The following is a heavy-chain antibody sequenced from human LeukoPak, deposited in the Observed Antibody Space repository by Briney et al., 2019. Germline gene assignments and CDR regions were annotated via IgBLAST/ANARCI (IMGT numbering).Heavy chain of an antibody. J-gene: IGHJ5*02. V-gene: IGHV3-11*04. CDR3: ARGWYSSGWYNWFDP. CDR2: ISSSGSSI. CDR1: GFTFSDYY. Sequence: PGGSLRLSCAASGFTFSDYYMSWIRQAPGKGLEWVSYISSSGSSIKYSDSVKGRFTISRDNAKNSLYLQMNSLRAEDTAVYYCARGWYSSGWYNWFDPWGQGTLVTVSS. D-gene: IGHD6-19*01.